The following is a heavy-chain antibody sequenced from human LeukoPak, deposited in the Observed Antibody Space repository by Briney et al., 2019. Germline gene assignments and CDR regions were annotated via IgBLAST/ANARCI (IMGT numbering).Heavy chain of an antibody. Sequence: GGSLRLSCAASGFTFSSYWMSWVRQAPGKGLEWVANIKQDGSEKNYVDSVKGRFTISRDNAKNSLYLQMNSLRAEDTAVYYCARGEYSGGPYYYYGMDVWGKGTTVTVSS. CDR2: IKQDGSEK. J-gene: IGHJ6*04. CDR1: GFTFSSYW. CDR3: ARGEYSGGPYYYYGMDV. V-gene: IGHV3-7*03. D-gene: IGHD6-6*01.